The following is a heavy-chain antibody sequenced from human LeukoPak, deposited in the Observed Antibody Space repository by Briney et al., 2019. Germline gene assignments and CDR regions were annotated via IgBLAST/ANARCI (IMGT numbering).Heavy chain of an antibody. V-gene: IGHV1-18*01. J-gene: IGHJ4*02. Sequence: ASVKVSCKASGYTFTSYGISWVRQAPGQGLEWMGWISAYNGNTNYAQKLQGRVTMTTDTSASTAYMELRSLRSDDTAVYHCARTGIAVAGTGGRPDYWGQGTLVTVSS. D-gene: IGHD6-19*01. CDR2: ISAYNGNT. CDR3: ARTGIAVAGTGGRPDY. CDR1: GYTFTSYG.